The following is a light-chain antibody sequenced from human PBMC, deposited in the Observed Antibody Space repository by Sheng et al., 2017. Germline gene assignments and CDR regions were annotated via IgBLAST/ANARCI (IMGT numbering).Light chain of an antibody. CDR1: SGHSNNI. V-gene: IGLV4-60*03. Sequence: QPVLTQSSSASASLGSSVKLTCTLSSGHSNNIVAWHQQQPGKAPQYLMRVEGSGSYNKGSGVPDRFSVSRSGADRYLTISNLQSEDEADYYCETWDTNTRVFGGGTKLTV. CDR3: ETWDTNTRV. CDR2: VEGSGSY. J-gene: IGLJ3*02.